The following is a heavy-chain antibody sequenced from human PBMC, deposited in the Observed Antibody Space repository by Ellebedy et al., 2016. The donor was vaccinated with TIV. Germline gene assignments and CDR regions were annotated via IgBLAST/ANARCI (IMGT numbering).Heavy chain of an antibody. D-gene: IGHD5-24*01. V-gene: IGHV3-43*01. CDR3: AKEGDRENILYFDY. Sequence: GGSLRLSXAVSGFTFDDYTMHWVRPAPGKGLEWVSLISWDGGSRDYADSVKGRFTVSRDNSKNFLFLQMNSLTTEDTALYYCAKEGDRENILYFDYWGQGSLVTVSS. J-gene: IGHJ4*02. CDR1: GFTFDDYT. CDR2: ISWDGGSR.